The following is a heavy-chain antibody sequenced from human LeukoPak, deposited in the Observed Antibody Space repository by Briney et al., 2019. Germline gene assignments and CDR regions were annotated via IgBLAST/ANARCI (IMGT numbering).Heavy chain of an antibody. J-gene: IGHJ5*02. CDR2: ISAYNGNT. D-gene: IGHD2-2*01. Sequence: GASVKVSCKASGYTFTSYGISWVRQAPGQGLEWMGWISAYNGNTNYAQKLQGRVTMTTDTSTSTAYMELRSLRSDDTAVYYCARDLPVVVPAAVGLIPSPWRWFDPWGQGTLVTVSS. V-gene: IGHV1-18*01. CDR3: ARDLPVVVPAAVGLIPSPWRWFDP. CDR1: GYTFTSYG.